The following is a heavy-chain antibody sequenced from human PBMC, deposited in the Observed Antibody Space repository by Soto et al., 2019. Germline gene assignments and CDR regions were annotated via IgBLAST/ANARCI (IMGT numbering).Heavy chain of an antibody. CDR3: AHGTTAVTWWFDP. CDR2: IYWDDDK. D-gene: IGHD4-17*01. V-gene: IGHV2-5*02. Sequence: QITLKESGPTLVKPTQTLTLTCTFSGFSLTTSGVGVGWIRQPPGKALEWLALIYWDDDKRYSLSLKSRLTLTKATSQTPVVLTMTHMDPADTATYFGAHGTTAVTWWFDPWGQGTLVTVSS. J-gene: IGHJ5*02. CDR1: GFSLTTSGVG.